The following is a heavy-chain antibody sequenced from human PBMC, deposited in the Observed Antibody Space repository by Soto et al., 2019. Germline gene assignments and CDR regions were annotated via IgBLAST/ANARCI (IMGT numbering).Heavy chain of an antibody. V-gene: IGHV3-23*01. CDR2: LSGSGDST. J-gene: IGHJ4*02. D-gene: IGHD3-22*01. CDR1: GFTFSSYA. CDR3: ARVRRSMIVVAPIDY. Sequence: GGSLRLSCAASGFTFSSYAMSWVRQAPGKGLEWVSALSGSGDSTYYADSVKGRFTISRDNSKNTLYLQMNSLRAEDTAVYYCARVRRSMIVVAPIDYWGQGTLVTVSS.